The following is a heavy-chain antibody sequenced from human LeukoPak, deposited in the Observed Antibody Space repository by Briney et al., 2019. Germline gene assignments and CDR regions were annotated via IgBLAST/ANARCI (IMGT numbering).Heavy chain of an antibody. V-gene: IGHV5-51*01. D-gene: IGHD1-1*01. Sequence: GESLKISCKGSGNSFTNYWIGWVRQMPGKGLEWMGIIYFGGSNTRYSPSFQGQVTISADTSISTAYLQWSSLKASDTAIYYCASAVNETTWFDPWGQGTLVTVSS. CDR1: GNSFTNYW. J-gene: IGHJ5*02. CDR3: ASAVNETTWFDP. CDR2: IYFGGSNT.